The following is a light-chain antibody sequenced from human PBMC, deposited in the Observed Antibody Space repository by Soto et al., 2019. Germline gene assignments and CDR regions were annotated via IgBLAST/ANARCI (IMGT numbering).Light chain of an antibody. J-gene: IGKJ2*01. V-gene: IGKV3-11*01. CDR3: QQRSNWPPYT. CDR2: DAS. Sequence: EIVLTQSPATLSLSPGERATLSCRASQSVSSYLAWYQQKPGQAPRLLIYDASNRATGIPARFSGSGSGTGFTLTISSLEPEDFAVYYCQQRSNWPPYTFGHGTKLEMK. CDR1: QSVSSY.